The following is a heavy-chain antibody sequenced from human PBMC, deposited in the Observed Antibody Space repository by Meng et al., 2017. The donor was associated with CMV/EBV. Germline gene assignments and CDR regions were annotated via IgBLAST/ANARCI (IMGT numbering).Heavy chain of an antibody. CDR3: AKDMKGYCSSTSCYRTSAFDI. Sequence: GESLKISCAASGFTFDDYTMHWVRQAPGKGLEWVSLISWDGGSTYYADSVKGRFTISRDNSKNSLYLLMNSLRTEDTALYYCAKDMKGYCSSTSCYRTSAFDIWGQGTMVTVSS. V-gene: IGHV3-43*01. J-gene: IGHJ3*02. D-gene: IGHD2-2*01. CDR1: GFTFDDYT. CDR2: ISWDGGST.